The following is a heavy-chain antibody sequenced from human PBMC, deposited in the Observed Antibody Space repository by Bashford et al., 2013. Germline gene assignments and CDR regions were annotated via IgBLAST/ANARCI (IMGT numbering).Heavy chain of an antibody. V-gene: IGHV1-69*06. CDR1: GGTFSSYA. D-gene: IGHD3-3*01. CDR2: IIPIFGTA. CDR3: AKVLRFLEWLPSRGYYYYYYGMDV. J-gene: IGHJ6*02. Sequence: SVKVSCKASGGTFSSYAISWVRQAPGQGLEWMGGIIPIFGTANYAQKFQGRVTITADKSTSTAYMELSSLRSEDTAVYYCAKVLRFLEWLPSRGYYYYYYGMDVWGQGTTVTVSS.